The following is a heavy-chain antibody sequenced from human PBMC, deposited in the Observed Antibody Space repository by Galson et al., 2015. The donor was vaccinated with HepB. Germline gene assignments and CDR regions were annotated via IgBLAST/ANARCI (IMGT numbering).Heavy chain of an antibody. CDR3: AKGAELGVQLLSDDAFDI. J-gene: IGHJ3*02. CDR2: ISWNSGSI. V-gene: IGHV3-9*01. CDR1: GFTFDDYA. D-gene: IGHD2-2*01. Sequence: SLRLSCAASGFTFDDYAMHWVRHAPGKGLEWVSGISWNSGSIGYADSVKGRFTISRDNAKNSLYLQMNSLRAEDAALYYCAKGAELGVQLLSDDAFDIWGTGTTVPVSS.